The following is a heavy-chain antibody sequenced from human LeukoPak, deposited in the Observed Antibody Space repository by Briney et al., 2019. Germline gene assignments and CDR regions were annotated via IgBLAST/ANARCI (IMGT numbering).Heavy chain of an antibody. CDR3: ARLHDYGDYAFDY. CDR2: IYYSGST. CDR1: GGSMSSYY. D-gene: IGHD4-17*01. V-gene: IGHV4-59*12. Sequence: SETLSLTCTVSGGSMSSYYWSWIRQPPGKGLEWIGYIYYSGSTNYNPSLKSRVTISVDTSKNQFSLKLSSVTAADTAVYYCARLHDYGDYAFDYWGQGTLVTVSS. J-gene: IGHJ4*02.